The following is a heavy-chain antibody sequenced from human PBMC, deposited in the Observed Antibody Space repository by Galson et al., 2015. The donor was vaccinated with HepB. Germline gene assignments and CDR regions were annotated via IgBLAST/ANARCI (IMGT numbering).Heavy chain of an antibody. J-gene: IGHJ6*03. CDR2: IKQDGSEK. D-gene: IGHD3-3*01. V-gene: IGHV3-7*01. Sequence: SLRLSCAASGFTFSSYWMSWVRQAPGKGLEWVANIKQDGSEKYYVDSVKGRFTISRDNAKNSLYLQMNSLRAEDTAVYYCAREGDFWRDSYYMDVWGKGTTVTVSS. CDR3: AREGDFWRDSYYMDV. CDR1: GFTFSSYW.